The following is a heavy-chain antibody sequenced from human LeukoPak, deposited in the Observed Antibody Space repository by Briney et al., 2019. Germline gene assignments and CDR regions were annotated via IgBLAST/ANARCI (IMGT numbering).Heavy chain of an antibody. CDR1: GFTFSSYS. J-gene: IGHJ4*02. V-gene: IGHV3-21*01. D-gene: IGHD3-22*01. CDR2: ISSSSSYI. Sequence: TGGSLRLSCAASGFTFSSYSMNWVRQAPGKGLEWVSSISSSSSYINYADSVKGRFTISRDNAKNSLYLQMNSLRAEDTAVYYCARPGGDSSGYYDGYWGQGTLVTVSS. CDR3: ARPGGDSSGYYDGY.